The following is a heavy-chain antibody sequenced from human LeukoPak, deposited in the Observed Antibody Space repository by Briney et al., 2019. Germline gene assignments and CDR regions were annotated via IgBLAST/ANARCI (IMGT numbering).Heavy chain of an antibody. CDR1: GFTFSSYG. CDR3: AKERHYDSSGAFDY. J-gene: IGHJ4*02. D-gene: IGHD3-22*01. Sequence: GGSLRLSCAASGFTFSSYGMHWVRQAPGKGLEWVAVISYDGSNKYYADSVKGRFTISRDNSKNTLYLQMNSLRAEDTAVYYCAKERHYDSSGAFDYWGQGTLVTVSS. V-gene: IGHV3-30*18. CDR2: ISYDGSNK.